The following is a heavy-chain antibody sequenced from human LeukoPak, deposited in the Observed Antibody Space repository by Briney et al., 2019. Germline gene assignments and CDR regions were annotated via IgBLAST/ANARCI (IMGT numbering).Heavy chain of an antibody. CDR3: ARVGSNCGGDCYPYAFDV. J-gene: IGHJ3*01. CDR2: INSDGSST. D-gene: IGHD2-21*02. Sequence: GGSLRLSCAASGFTFSSYWMSWVRQAPGKGLVRVSHINSDGSSTTYADSVKGRFTVSRDNAKNMLYLEMNSLSAEDTAVYYCARVGSNCGGDCYPYAFDVWGQGTVVTVSS. V-gene: IGHV3-74*01. CDR1: GFTFSSYW.